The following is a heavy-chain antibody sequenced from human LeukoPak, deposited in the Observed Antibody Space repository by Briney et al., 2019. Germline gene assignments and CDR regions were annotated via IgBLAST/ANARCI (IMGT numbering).Heavy chain of an antibody. V-gene: IGHV4-34*01. CDR1: GGSSSGYY. CDR3: ARGITIFGVVTAPLRAFDI. D-gene: IGHD3-3*01. Sequence: SETLSLTCAVYGGSSSGYYWRWIRQPPGKGLGWVGEINHSGSTNYNPSLKSRVTISVDTSKNQFPLKLSSVTAADTAVYYCARGITIFGVVTAPLRAFDIWGQGTMVTVSS. J-gene: IGHJ3*02. CDR2: INHSGST.